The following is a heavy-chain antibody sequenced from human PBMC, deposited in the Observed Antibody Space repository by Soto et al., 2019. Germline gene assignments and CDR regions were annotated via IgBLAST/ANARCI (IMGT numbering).Heavy chain of an antibody. CDR2: ISSSSDYI. D-gene: IGHD6-13*01. Sequence: LRLSCAASGFTFTSYTMNWVRQAPGKGLEWVSSISSSSDYIYYADSMKGRVTISRDNAKNSLFLDMNSLTGEDTAVYYCARARVYATGPLDFWGQGTLVTVSS. V-gene: IGHV3-21*06. J-gene: IGHJ4*02. CDR1: GFTFTSYT. CDR3: ARARVYATGPLDF.